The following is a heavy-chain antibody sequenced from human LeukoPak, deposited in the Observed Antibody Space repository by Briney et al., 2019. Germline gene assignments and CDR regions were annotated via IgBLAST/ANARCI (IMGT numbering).Heavy chain of an antibody. CDR3: ARNFYASSGYYLDDFYFDF. D-gene: IGHD3-22*01. V-gene: IGHV4-39*07. CDR2: IYYSGST. Sequence: SETLSLTCTVSGASIISDTYYWGWIRQPPGKGLDWIGSIYYSGSTYYSPSLKSRVTLSVDTSTNQFSLKLISVTAADTALYYCARNFYASSGYYLDDFYFDFWGQGTLVTVSS. J-gene: IGHJ4*02. CDR1: GASIISDTYY.